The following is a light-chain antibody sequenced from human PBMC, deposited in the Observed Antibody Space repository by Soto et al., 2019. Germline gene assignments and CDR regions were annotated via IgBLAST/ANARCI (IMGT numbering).Light chain of an antibody. CDR3: QQRSNWPIT. CDR1: QGVTTN. Sequence: EIVMTQSPATLSVSPGERATISCRAGQGVTTNFAWYQHKSGQSPRLLIYDVSTRATGVPVRFSGTGSETDFTLTISSLEPEDFAVYYCQQRSNWPITFGQGTRLEIK. J-gene: IGKJ5*01. V-gene: IGKV3D-11*01. CDR2: DVS.